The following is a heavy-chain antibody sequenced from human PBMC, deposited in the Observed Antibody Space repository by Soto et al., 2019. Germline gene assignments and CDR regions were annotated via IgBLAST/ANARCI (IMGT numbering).Heavy chain of an antibody. CDR2: INAGNGNT. D-gene: IGHD3-10*01. V-gene: IGHV1-3*01. Sequence: ASVKVSCKASGYTFTSYAMHWVRQAPGQRLEWMGWINAGNGNTKYSQKFQGRVTITRDTSASTAYMELSSLRSEDTAVYYCARDAHPMVRGVSYYFDYWGQGTLVTVSS. CDR3: ARDAHPMVRGVSYYFDY. J-gene: IGHJ4*02. CDR1: GYTFTSYA.